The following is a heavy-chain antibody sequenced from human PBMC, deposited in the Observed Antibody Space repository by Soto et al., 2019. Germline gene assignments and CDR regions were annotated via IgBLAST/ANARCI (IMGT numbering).Heavy chain of an antibody. V-gene: IGHV1-3*01. CDR3: ARTTMTFYYFDF. CDR2: INAGNGNT. D-gene: IGHD4-17*01. CDR1: GYTFTGYA. J-gene: IGHJ4*02. Sequence: GASVKVSCKASGYTFTGYAIHWVRQAPGQRLEWMGWINAGNGNTKYSQKFQGRVTITRDTSASTAYMELSSLRSEDTAVYYCARTTMTFYYFDFWGQGTLVTVSS.